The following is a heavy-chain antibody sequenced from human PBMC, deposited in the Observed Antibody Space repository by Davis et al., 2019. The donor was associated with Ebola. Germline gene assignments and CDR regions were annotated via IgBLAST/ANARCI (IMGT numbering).Heavy chain of an antibody. CDR2: INHNGVT. V-gene: IGHV4-38-2*02. D-gene: IGHD3-16*02. Sequence: SETLSLTCSVPGYSISSGYYWNWIRQPPGKGLEWIGEINHNGVTNCNPSLESRVTISVDTAKNQFSLKLTSVTAADTAVYYCARLRRRLRLGELSPDYYYGMDVWGQGTTVTVSS. J-gene: IGHJ6*02. CDR3: ARLRRRLRLGELSPDYYYGMDV. CDR1: GYSISSGYY.